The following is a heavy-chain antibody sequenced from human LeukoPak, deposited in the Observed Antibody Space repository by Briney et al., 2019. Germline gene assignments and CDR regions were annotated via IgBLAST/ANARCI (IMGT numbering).Heavy chain of an antibody. Sequence: ASVKVSCTASGYTFTGYYIHWVRQAPGQGLECIGWINPNSSGTTYAQNFEGRVTMTRDTSISTAYLELSRLRSDDTAGYDCSSDGYFDYWGPGTLVTASS. CDR3: SSDGYFDY. CDR2: INPNSSGT. J-gene: IGHJ4*02. CDR1: GYTFTGYY. V-gene: IGHV1-2*02.